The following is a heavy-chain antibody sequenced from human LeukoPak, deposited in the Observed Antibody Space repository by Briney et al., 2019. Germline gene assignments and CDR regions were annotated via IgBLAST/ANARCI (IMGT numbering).Heavy chain of an antibody. J-gene: IGHJ4*02. CDR1: GYTFTGYY. D-gene: IGHD6-13*01. CDR2: INPNSGGT. V-gene: IGHV1-2*02. Sequence: ASVKVSCKASGYTFTGYYMHWVRQAPGQGLEWMGWINPNSGGTNYAQKFQGRVTMTRDTSISTAYMELSRLRSDDTAVYYCARGPIAAAGHHFDYWGQGTLVTVSS. CDR3: ARGPIAAAGHHFDY.